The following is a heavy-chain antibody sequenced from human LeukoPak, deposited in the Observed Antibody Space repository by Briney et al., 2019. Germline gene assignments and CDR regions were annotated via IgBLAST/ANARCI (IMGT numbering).Heavy chain of an antibody. CDR2: ISAYNGNT. CDR1: GYTLTELS. V-gene: IGHV1-18*01. J-gene: IGHJ3*02. Sequence: GASVKVSCKVSGYTLTELSMHWVRQAPGQGLEWMGWISAYNGNTNYAQKLQGRVTMTTDTSTSTAYMELRSLRSDDTAVYYCARDLGRGVYCSGGRCYSDAFDIWGQGTMVTVSS. CDR3: ARDLGRGVYCSGGRCYSDAFDI. D-gene: IGHD2-15*01.